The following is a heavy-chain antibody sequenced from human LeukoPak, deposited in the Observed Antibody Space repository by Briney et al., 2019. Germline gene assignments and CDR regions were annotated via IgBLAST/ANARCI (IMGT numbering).Heavy chain of an antibody. D-gene: IGHD3-10*01. CDR3: ARGSVLWFGALGY. V-gene: IGHV3-7*01. CDR2: IKQDGSEK. CDR1: GFTFSSYW. J-gene: IGHJ4*02. Sequence: GGSLRLSCAASGFTFSSYWMSWVRQAPGKGLEWVANIKQDGSEKYYVDSVKGRFTTSRDNAKNSLYLQMNSLRAEDTAVYYCARGSVLWFGALGYWGQGTLVTVSS.